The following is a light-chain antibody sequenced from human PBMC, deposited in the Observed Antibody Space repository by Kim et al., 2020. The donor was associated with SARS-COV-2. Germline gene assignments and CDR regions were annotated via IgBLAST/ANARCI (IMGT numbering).Light chain of an antibody. CDR2: GAS. Sequence: SLSPGERATLSCRASQSISSSLARYQQKPGQAPRVLIYGASARATGIPARFSGSGSGTEFTLTISNLQSEDFAVYYCQQYAYWRAFGQGTRLEIK. V-gene: IGKV3-15*01. CDR1: QSISSS. CDR3: QQYAYWRA. J-gene: IGKJ5*01.